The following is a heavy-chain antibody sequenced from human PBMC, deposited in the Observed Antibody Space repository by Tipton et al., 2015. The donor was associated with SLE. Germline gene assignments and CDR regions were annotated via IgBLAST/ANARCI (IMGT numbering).Heavy chain of an antibody. CDR2: ISTYNGNT. Sequence: QLVQSGAEVKKPGASVKVSCKASGYTFTSYGISWVRQAPGQGLEWMGWISTYNGNTNYAQKLQGKVTMTTDTSTSTAYMELRSLGSEGTAVYYSASGRGNSGSNRDPWCQGTPVTVPS. D-gene: IGHD1-26*01. J-gene: IGHJ5*02. CDR3: ASGRGNSGSNRDP. V-gene: IGHV1-18*01. CDR1: GYTFTSYG.